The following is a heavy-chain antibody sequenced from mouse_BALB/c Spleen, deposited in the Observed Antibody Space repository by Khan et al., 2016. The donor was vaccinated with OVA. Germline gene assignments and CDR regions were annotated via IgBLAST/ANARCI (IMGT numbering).Heavy chain of an antibody. V-gene: IGHV3-2*02. D-gene: IGHD1-1*01. CDR3: ARKNYYGYAMDY. CDR1: GYSITSGYA. CDR2: ISYSGST. J-gene: IGHJ4*01. Sequence: EVQLQESGPGLVKPSQSLSLTCTVTGYSITSGYAWNWIRQFPGNKLEWMGYISYSGSTSYNPSLRSRISITRDTSKNQLFLQLKSVTTEDTATYYCARKNYYGYAMDYWGQGTSVTVSS.